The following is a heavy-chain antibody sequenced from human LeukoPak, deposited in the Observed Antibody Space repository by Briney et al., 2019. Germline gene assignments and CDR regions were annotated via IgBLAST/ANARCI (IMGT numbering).Heavy chain of an antibody. CDR2: INHSGST. CDR1: GGSFSGYY. Sequence: PSETLSLTCAVYGGSFSGYYWSWIRRPPGKGLEWIGEINHSGSTNYNPSLKSRVTISVDTSKNQFSLKLSSVTAADTAVYYCARLIAVAGAVDYWGQGTLVTVSS. V-gene: IGHV4-34*01. J-gene: IGHJ4*02. CDR3: ARLIAVAGAVDY. D-gene: IGHD6-19*01.